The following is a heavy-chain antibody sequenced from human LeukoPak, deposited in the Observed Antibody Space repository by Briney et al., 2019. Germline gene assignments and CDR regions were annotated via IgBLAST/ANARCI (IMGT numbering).Heavy chain of an antibody. D-gene: IGHD6-13*01. J-gene: IGHJ6*03. V-gene: IGHV4-59*12. CDR3: ARDSYPIVAAAGLNYYYYYYMDV. CDR2: IYYTGST. CDR1: AGSISTYY. Sequence: SETLSLTCSVSAGSISTYYWTWVRQPPGKGLEWIGYIYYTGSTNYNPSLKSRVTMSVDTSKNQFSLKLSSVTAADTAVYYCARDSYPIVAAAGLNYYYYYYMDVWGKGTTVTISS.